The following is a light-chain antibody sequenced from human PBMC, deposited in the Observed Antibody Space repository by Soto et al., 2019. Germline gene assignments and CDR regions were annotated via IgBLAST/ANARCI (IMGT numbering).Light chain of an antibody. J-gene: IGKJ1*01. CDR2: VTS. V-gene: IGKV3-20*01. CDR3: QQYGSSPWT. CDR1: QSVSRSG. Sequence: MTQSPDNLSVSLGERATWSWRASQSVSRSGFAWYQQKPGQAPRLLIYVTSTRAAGIPDRFSGSGSGTDFTLTISRLEPEDFAVYYCQQYGSSPWTFGQGTKVDIK.